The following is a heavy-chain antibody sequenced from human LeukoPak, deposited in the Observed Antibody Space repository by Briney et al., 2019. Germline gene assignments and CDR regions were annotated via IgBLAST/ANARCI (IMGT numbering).Heavy chain of an antibody. D-gene: IGHD5-18*01. CDR2: ISSSSSTI. CDR3: ARGSAMVYYYMDV. CDR1: GFNFSSYS. Sequence: PGGSLRLSCAVSGFNFSSYSMNWVRQAPGKGLEWVSYISSSSSTIYYADSVKGRFTISRDNAKNSLNSLRAEDMAVYYCARGSAMVYYYMDVWGKGTTVTISS. J-gene: IGHJ6*03. V-gene: IGHV3-48*04.